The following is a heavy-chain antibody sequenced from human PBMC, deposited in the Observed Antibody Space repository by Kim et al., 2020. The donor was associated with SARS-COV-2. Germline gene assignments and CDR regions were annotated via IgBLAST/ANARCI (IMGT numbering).Heavy chain of an antibody. CDR1: GFTFDDYG. Sequence: GGSLRLSCAASGFTFDDYGMSWVRQVPGKGLEWVSGITRNGGSTGYAASVKGRFTISRDNAKNSLYLQMNSLGAEDTALYYCARGYISGPFDCWGQGTLVTVSS. CDR2: ITRNGGST. CDR3: ARGYISGPFDC. D-gene: IGHD6-19*01. J-gene: IGHJ4*02. V-gene: IGHV3-20*04.